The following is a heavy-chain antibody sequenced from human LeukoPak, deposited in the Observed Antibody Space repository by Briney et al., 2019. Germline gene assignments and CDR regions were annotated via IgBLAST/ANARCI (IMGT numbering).Heavy chain of an antibody. CDR2: ISGGGSST. CDR1: GFTFTSYS. D-gene: IGHD1-26*01. Sequence: PGGSLRLSCAASGFTFTSYSMNWVRQAPGKGLEWVSTISGGGSSTCYADSVKGRFTISRDNSKNTLYLQVNSLRAEDTAVYYCAKGGKWDVTPFDYWGQGTLVTVSS. V-gene: IGHV3-23*01. CDR3: AKGGKWDVTPFDY. J-gene: IGHJ4*02.